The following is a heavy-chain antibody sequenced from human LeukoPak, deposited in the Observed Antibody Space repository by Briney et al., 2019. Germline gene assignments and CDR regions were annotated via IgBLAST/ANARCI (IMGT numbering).Heavy chain of an antibody. CDR1: GYTFTDYC. CDR3: ATGERLVPAAMWFDY. J-gene: IGHJ4*02. Sequence: ASVKVSCKASGYTFTDYCMHWVRQAPGQGLEWMGWINPKSGGRSYAQRFQGRVTMTRDTSISTAYMELSRLRSDDTAVYYCATGERLVPAAMWFDYWGQGTLVTVSS. V-gene: IGHV1-2*02. D-gene: IGHD2-2*01. CDR2: INPKSGGR.